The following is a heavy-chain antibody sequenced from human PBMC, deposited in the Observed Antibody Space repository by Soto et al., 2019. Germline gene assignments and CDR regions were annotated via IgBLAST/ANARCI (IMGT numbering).Heavy chain of an antibody. J-gene: IGHJ6*02. CDR1: GFTLSNYA. CDR3: ARPSPSPYSYYHGMEV. CDR2: VSSDGSNK. V-gene: IGHV3-30*04. Sequence: QVQLVESGGGVVQPGRSLRLSCTASGFTLSNYAIHWVRQAPGKGLEWVSVVSSDGSNKYYADSVKGRFTGSRDNSKSTRYLQMNSLRAEDTAVYYCARPSPSPYSYYHGMEVWGQGTSVTVSS.